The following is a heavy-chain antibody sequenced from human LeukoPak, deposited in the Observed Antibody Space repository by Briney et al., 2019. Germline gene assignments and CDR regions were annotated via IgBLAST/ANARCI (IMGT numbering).Heavy chain of an antibody. V-gene: IGHV3-30*02. D-gene: IGHD4-17*01. CDR1: GFTFSAYG. CDR3: AKDGGDYGDYGSTMDV. J-gene: IGHJ6*03. Sequence: PGGSLRLSCAASGFTFSAYGMYWVRQAPGKGLQWVAFIHYHGSNKYYADSVKGRFTISRDNSKNTLYLQMNSLRAEDTAVYYCAKDGGDYGDYGSTMDVWGKGTTVTISS. CDR2: IHYHGSNK.